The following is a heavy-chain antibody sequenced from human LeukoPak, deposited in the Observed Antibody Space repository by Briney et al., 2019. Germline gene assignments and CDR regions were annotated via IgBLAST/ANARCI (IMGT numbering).Heavy chain of an antibody. J-gene: IGHJ4*02. Sequence: GGSLRLSCAASGFTFSTYGMHWVRQAPGKGLEWLAVIWYDGSNIYYADSLKGRFAISRDNSRNTLYLLLNSLRAEDTAVYYCARARGNYDISSFSALDYWGQGTLVTVSS. CDR1: GFTFSTYG. CDR2: IWYDGSNI. CDR3: ARARGNYDISSFSALDY. D-gene: IGHD3-22*01. V-gene: IGHV3-33*01.